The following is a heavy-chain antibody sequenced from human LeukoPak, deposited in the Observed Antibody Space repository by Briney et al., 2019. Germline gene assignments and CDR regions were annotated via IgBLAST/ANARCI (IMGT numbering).Heavy chain of an antibody. V-gene: IGHV4-59*01. D-gene: IGHD1-26*01. CDR2: IYYSGST. CDR3: ARDGNGIDY. CDR1: GGSISSNY. Sequence: SETLSLTCTVSGGSISSNYWSWIRQPPGKGLEWIGYIYYSGSTNYNPSLKSRVTISVDTSKNQFSLELSSVTAADTAVYYCARDGNGIDYWGQGTLVIVSS. J-gene: IGHJ4*02.